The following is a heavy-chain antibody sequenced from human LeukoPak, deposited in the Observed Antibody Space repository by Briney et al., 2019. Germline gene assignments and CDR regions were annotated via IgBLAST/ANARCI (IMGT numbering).Heavy chain of an antibody. V-gene: IGHV3-23*01. J-gene: IGHJ4*02. CDR2: ISPSGSA. Sequence: GGSLRLSCAASGFTFSNYAMSWVRQAPGKGLEWVSVISPSGSAYNAGPVKGRFTISRDNSKDTVYLQMDSLRAEDTATYYCAKSRSAMVRGVIEYWGQGTLVTVSS. CDR3: AKSRSAMVRGVIEY. CDR1: GFTFSNYA. D-gene: IGHD3-10*01.